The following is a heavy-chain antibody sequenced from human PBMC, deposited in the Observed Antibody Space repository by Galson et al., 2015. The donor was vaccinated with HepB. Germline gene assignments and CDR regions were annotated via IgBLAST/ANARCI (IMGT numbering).Heavy chain of an antibody. J-gene: IGHJ4*02. CDR2: INPSGGST. CDR3: ARVGRSLGGYSGYDPGAFDY. CDR1: GYTFTSYY. Sequence: SVKVSCKASGYTFTSYYMHWVRQAPGQGLEWMGIINPSGGSTSYAQKFQGRVTMTRDTSTSTVYMELSSLRSEDTAVYYCARVGRSLGGYSGYDPGAFDYWGQGTLVTGSA. D-gene: IGHD5-12*01. V-gene: IGHV1-46*01.